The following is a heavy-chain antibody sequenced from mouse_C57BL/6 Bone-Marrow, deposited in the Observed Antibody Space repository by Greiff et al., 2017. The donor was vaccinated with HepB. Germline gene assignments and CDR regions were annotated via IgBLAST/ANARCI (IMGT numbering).Heavy chain of an antibody. CDR3: APMTTVVAPAMDY. J-gene: IGHJ4*01. Sequence: EVKLVESGGGLVKPGGSLKLSCAASGFTFSDYGMHWVRQAPEKGLEWVAYISSGSSTIYYADTVKGRFTISRDNAKNTLFLQMTSLRSEDTAMYYCAPMTTVVAPAMDYWGQGTSVTVSS. V-gene: IGHV5-17*01. D-gene: IGHD1-1*01. CDR2: ISSGSSTI. CDR1: GFTFSDYG.